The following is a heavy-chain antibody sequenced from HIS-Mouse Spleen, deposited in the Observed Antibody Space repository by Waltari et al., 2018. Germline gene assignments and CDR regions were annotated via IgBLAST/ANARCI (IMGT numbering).Heavy chain of an antibody. D-gene: IGHD3-10*01. J-gene: IGHJ4*02. CDR3: ARVTGGGY. Sequence: QVQLVESGGGVVQPGRSLRLSCAASGFTFSSYATHWVRQAPGKGREWVAVITNDGSNKYYADSVKGRFTISRDNSKNTLYLQMNSMGGEDTAVYYCARVTGGGYWGQGTLVTVSS. V-gene: IGHV3-30-3*01. CDR2: ITNDGSNK. CDR1: GFTFSSYA.